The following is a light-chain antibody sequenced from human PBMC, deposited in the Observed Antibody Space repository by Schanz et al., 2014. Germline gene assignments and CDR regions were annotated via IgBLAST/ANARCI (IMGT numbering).Light chain of an antibody. CDR3: QQRSKWPLT. J-gene: IGKJ4*01. Sequence: EIVLTQSPGTLSFSPGERATLSCRATQNVDTSYLAWYQQKPGQAPRLLIYDTSTRATGIPDRFSGSGSGTDFTLTISRLEPEDFAVYYCQQRSKWPLTFGGGTKVEIK. CDR2: DTS. CDR1: QNVDTSY. V-gene: IGKV3D-20*02.